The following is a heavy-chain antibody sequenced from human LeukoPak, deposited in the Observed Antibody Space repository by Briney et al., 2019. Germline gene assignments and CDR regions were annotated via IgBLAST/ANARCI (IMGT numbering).Heavy chain of an antibody. V-gene: IGHV3-33*01. CDR3: ARGVAAAGTPYFDY. CDR1: GITFSSFG. J-gene: IGHJ4*02. D-gene: IGHD6-13*01. Sequence: GGSLRLSCAASGITFSSFGMHWVRQAPGKGLEWVAVIWYDGSNKYYADSVKGRFTISRDNSKNTLYLQMNSLRAEDTAVYYCARGVAAAGTPYFDYWGQGTLVTVSS. CDR2: IWYDGSNK.